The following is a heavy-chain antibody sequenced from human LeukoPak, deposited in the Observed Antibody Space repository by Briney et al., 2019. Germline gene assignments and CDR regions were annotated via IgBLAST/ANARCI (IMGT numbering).Heavy chain of an antibody. Sequence: GGSLRLSCAASGFTFSSYSMNWVRQAPGKGLEWVSYISSSSSTIYYADSVKGRFTIYRDNAKNSLYLQMNSLRAEDTAVYYCARVGYCSSTSCYPTSKFDYWGQGTLVTVSS. J-gene: IGHJ4*02. V-gene: IGHV3-48*01. CDR3: ARVGYCSSTSCYPTSKFDY. CDR1: GFTFSSYS. D-gene: IGHD2-2*03. CDR2: ISSSSSTI.